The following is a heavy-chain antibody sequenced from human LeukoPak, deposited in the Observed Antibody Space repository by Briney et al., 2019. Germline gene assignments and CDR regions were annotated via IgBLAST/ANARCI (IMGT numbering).Heavy chain of an antibody. CDR1: GYTLTVYY. CDR2: INPNSGDT. J-gene: IGHJ4*01. Sequence: ASVKVSCKASGYTLTVYYIHWVRQAPGQGLEWMGRINPNSGDTDFAQKFQGRVTMTRDTSISTAYMDLSGLRPDDTAVYYCAREGSGYTYGRGSYFDYWGHGILVTVSS. CDR3: AREGSGYTYGRGSYFDY. D-gene: IGHD5-18*01. V-gene: IGHV1-2*06.